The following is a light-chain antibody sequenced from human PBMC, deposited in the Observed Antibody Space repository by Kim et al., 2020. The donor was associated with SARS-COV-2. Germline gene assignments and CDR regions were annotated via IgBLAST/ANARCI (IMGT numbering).Light chain of an antibody. CDR1: QDISKS. CDR3: QQYKTYPIT. V-gene: IGKV1-16*02. Sequence: DIQMTQSPASLSASVGDRVTITCRASQDISKSLAWFQQKPGKAPKSLIYGASSLSSGVPSKFSGSGSGTDFTLTISSLQPEDFATYYCQQYKTYPITFGQGTRLEIK. CDR2: GAS. J-gene: IGKJ5*01.